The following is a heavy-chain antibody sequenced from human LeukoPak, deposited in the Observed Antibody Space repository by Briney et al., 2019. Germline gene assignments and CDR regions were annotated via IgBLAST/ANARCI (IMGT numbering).Heavy chain of an antibody. J-gene: IGHJ4*02. CDR2: IIPIFGTA. Sequence: SVKVSCKASGGTFSSYAISWVRQAPGQGLEWMGGIIPIFGTANYAQKFQGRVTITADESTSTAYMELSSLRSEDTAVYYCARSRQGITMVRGVIYLYYFDYWGQGTLVTVSS. D-gene: IGHD3-10*01. CDR1: GGTFSSYA. CDR3: ARSRQGITMVRGVIYLYYFDY. V-gene: IGHV1-69*13.